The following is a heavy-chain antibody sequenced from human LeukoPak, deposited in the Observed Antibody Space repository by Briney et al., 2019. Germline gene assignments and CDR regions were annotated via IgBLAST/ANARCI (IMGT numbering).Heavy chain of an antibody. CDR1: GGTFSSYA. D-gene: IGHD1-26*01. V-gene: IGHV1-69*05. J-gene: IGHJ4*02. Sequence: GASVKVSCKASGGTFSSYAISWVRQAPGQGLEWVGGIIPIFGTANYAQKFQGRVTITTDASTSTAHMELSSLRSEDTAVYYCARDGRLGASDYWGQGTLVTVSS. CDR2: IIPIFGTA. CDR3: ARDGRLGASDY.